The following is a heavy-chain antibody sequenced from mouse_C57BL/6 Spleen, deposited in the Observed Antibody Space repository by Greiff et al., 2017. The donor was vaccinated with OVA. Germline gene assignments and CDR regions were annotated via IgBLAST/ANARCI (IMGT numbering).Heavy chain of an antibody. J-gene: IGHJ2*01. CDR3: ARSVYYYGSSPGYFDY. V-gene: IGHV1-53*01. Sequence: QVQLKQSGTELVKPGASVKLSCKASGYTFTSYWMHWVKQRPGQGLEWIGNINPSNGGTNYNEKFKSKATLTVDKSSSTAYMQLSSLTSEDSAVYYCARSVYYYGSSPGYFDYWGQGTTLTVSS. CDR1: GYTFTSYW. D-gene: IGHD1-1*01. CDR2: INPSNGGT.